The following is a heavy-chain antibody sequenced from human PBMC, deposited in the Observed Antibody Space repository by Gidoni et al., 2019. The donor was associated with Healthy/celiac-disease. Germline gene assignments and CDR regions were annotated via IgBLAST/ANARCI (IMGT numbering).Heavy chain of an antibody. V-gene: IGHV3-30-3*01. J-gene: IGHJ6*02. Sequence: QVQLVESGGGVVQPGRSLRLSCAASGFTFSSYAMHWVRQAPGKGLECVAVISYDGSNKYYADSVKGRFTISRDNSKNTLYLQMNSLRAEDTAVYYCARAFLAYCGGDCYQDYYYGMDVWGQGTTVTVSS. CDR3: ARAFLAYCGGDCYQDYYYGMDV. CDR1: GFTFSSYA. CDR2: ISYDGSNK. D-gene: IGHD2-21*02.